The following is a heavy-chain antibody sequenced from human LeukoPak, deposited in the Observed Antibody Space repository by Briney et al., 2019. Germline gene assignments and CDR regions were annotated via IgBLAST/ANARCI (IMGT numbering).Heavy chain of an antibody. V-gene: IGHV4-59*08. J-gene: IGHJ4*02. CDR1: GGSISGYY. D-gene: IGHD6-13*01. Sequence: PSETLSLTCTVSGGSISGYYWSWIRQPPGKGLEWIGHINYSGSTDYKPSLKSRVTISVDTSKNQFSLKLSSVTAADTAVFYCARTISGWYYFDYWGQGTLVTVSS. CDR2: INYSGST. CDR3: ARTISGWYYFDY.